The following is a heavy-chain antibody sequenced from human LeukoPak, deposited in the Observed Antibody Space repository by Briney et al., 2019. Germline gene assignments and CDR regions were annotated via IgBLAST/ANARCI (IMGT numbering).Heavy chain of an antibody. Sequence: GGSAGLSCAACGFTLSSNYMTWVRQAPGKGLQWVSLIDSGGSTYFAHSVKGRFTISRDTSKNTLYLQMNSLRAEDTAVYYCARRAPTVTYYYYYYMDVWGKGTTVTVSS. CDR3: ARRAPTVTYYYYYYMDV. J-gene: IGHJ6*03. CDR2: IDSGGST. CDR1: GFTLSSNY. D-gene: IGHD4-11*01. V-gene: IGHV3-53*01.